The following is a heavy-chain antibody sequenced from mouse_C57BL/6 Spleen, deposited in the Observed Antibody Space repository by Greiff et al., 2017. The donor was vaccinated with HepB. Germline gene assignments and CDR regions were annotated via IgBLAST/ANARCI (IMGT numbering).Heavy chain of an antibody. D-gene: IGHD2-3*01. V-gene: IGHV1-64*01. CDR2: IHPNSGST. J-gene: IGHJ3*01. CDR3: ARGLDGYLFAY. CDR1: GYTFTSYW. Sequence: QVQLQQSGAELVKPGASVKLSCKASGYTFTSYWMHWVKQRPGQGLEWIGMIHPNSGSTNYNEKFKSKATLTVDKSSSTAYMQLSSLTSEDSAVYYCARGLDGYLFAYWGQGTLVTVSA.